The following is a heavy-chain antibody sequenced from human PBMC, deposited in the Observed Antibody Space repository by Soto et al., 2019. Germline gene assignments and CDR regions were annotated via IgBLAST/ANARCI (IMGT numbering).Heavy chain of an antibody. D-gene: IGHD2-2*01. Sequence: EVQLLESGGGLVQPGGSLRLSCAASGFTFSSYAMSWVRQAPGKGLVWVSAISGSGGSTYYADSVKGRFTISRDNSKNTLYLQMNSLRAEDTAVYYCAKDRRIVVVPAAGTYYYYGMDVWGQGTTVTVSS. V-gene: IGHV3-23*01. CDR1: GFTFSSYA. CDR2: ISGSGGST. CDR3: AKDRRIVVVPAAGTYYYYGMDV. J-gene: IGHJ6*02.